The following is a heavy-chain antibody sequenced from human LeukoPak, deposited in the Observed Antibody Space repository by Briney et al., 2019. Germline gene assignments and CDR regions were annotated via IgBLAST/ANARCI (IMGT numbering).Heavy chain of an antibody. D-gene: IGHD4-17*01. J-gene: IGHJ4*02. Sequence: PSETLSLTCAVYGGSFSGYYWSWIRQPPGKGLEWIGSIYYSGNTYYNASLKSQVSISIDTSKNQFSLKLSSVTAADTAVYYCARESTVTTPDYWGQGTLVTVSS. CDR2: IYYSGNT. CDR3: ARESTVTTPDY. CDR1: GGSFSGYY. V-gene: IGHV4-34*01.